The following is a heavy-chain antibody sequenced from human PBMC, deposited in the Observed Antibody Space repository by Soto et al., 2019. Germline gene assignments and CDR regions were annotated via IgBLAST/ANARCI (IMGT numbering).Heavy chain of an antibody. CDR1: GYTFTNYA. V-gene: IGHV1-3*01. CDR2: INAGNGNT. CDR3: ARRPGGPDGPGDY. Sequence: QVQLVQSGAEVKKPGASVKVSCMASGYTFTNYAMHWVRQAPGQRLEWMGWINAGNGNTKYSQKFQGRVTITRDTSASTAYMELSSLRSEDTAPYYCARRPGGPDGPGDYCGQGTLVTVSS. J-gene: IGHJ4*02. D-gene: IGHD2-15*01.